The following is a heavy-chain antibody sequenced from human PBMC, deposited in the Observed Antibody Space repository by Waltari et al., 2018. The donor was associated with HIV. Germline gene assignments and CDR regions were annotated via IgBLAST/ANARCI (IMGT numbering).Heavy chain of an antibody. CDR3: ARRPSTADMGVVYGDYVDNYFDP. D-gene: IGHD4-17*01. V-gene: IGHV7-4-1*02. CDR2: IKPNTWNP. Sequence: QVQLVQSGSELKKPGASVKVSCKASGYTFPSYAMNWVRQAPGQGLEWMGWIKPNTWNPTYAQGFPERFVFSWATSVSTAYLQISSLKAEDTAVYYCARRPSTADMGVVYGDYVDNYFDPWGQGTLVTVSS. CDR1: GYTFPSYA. J-gene: IGHJ5*02.